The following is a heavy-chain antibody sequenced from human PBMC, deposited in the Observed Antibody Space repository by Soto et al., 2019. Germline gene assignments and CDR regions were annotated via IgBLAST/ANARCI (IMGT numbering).Heavy chain of an antibody. D-gene: IGHD3-10*01. V-gene: IGHV4-4*02. J-gene: IGHJ4*02. Sequence: QVQLQESGPGLVKPSGTLSLTCAVSGGSISSSNWWSWVRQPPGKELEWIGEIYHSESTNYNPSLKSRVTLSVEKSKNQFSVKLSSVTAADTAVYYCARDGYYGSGSSFDYWGQGTLVTVSS. CDR3: ARDGYYGSGSSFDY. CDR1: GGSISSSNW. CDR2: IYHSEST.